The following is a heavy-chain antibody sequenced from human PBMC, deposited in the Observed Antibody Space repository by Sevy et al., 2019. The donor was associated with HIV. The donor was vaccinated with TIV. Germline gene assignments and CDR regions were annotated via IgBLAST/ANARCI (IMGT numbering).Heavy chain of an antibody. Sequence: SETLSLTCTVSGGSINNYYWSWIRQPPGKGLEWIGYIYYSGPTNYNPSLKSRVTISVDTSKNQFSLKLSSVTAADTAVYYWARGTYCTGGTCPGSWFDPWGQGTLVTVSS. D-gene: IGHD2-15*01. CDR2: IYYSGPT. CDR3: ARGTYCTGGTCPGSWFDP. CDR1: GGSINNYY. J-gene: IGHJ5*02. V-gene: IGHV4-59*01.